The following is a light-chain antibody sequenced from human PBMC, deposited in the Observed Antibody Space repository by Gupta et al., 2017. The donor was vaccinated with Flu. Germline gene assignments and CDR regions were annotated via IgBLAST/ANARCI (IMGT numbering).Light chain of an antibody. CDR2: AAS. Sequence: DIQMTQSPSSLSASVGDRVTITCRASQSISSYLNWYQQKPGKAPKLLIYAASSLQSGVSSRFSGSGSGTDFTLTISSLQPEDFATYYCQQSYSTPSTFGQGTKVEIK. CDR3: QQSYSTPST. CDR1: QSISSY. V-gene: IGKV1-39*01. J-gene: IGKJ1*01.